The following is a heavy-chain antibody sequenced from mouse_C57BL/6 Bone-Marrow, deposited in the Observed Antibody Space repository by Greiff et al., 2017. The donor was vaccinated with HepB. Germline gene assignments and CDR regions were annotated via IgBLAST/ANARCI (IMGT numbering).Heavy chain of an antibody. CDR3: TTPPIYYDYPYAMDY. Sequence: VQLQQSGAELVRPGASVKLSCTASGFNIKDYYMHWVKQRPEQGLEWIGRIDPEDGDTEYAPKFQGKATMTADTSSNTAYLQLSSLTSEATAVYYCTTPPIYYDYPYAMDYWGQGTSVTVSA. CDR2: IDPEDGDT. CDR1: GFNIKDYY. J-gene: IGHJ4*01. D-gene: IGHD2-4*01. V-gene: IGHV14-1*01.